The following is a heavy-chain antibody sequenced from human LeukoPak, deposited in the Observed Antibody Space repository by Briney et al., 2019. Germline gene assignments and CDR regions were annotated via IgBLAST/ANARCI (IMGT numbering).Heavy chain of an antibody. CDR2: FDPEDGET. Sequence: VASVKVSCKVSGYTLTELSMHWVRQAPGKGLEWMGGFDPEDGETIYAQKFQGRVTMTEDTSTDTAYMEPSSLRSEDTAVYYCATFFSRGSYFDYWGQGTLVTVSS. J-gene: IGHJ4*02. D-gene: IGHD1-26*01. CDR3: ATFFSRGSYFDY. V-gene: IGHV1-24*01. CDR1: GYTLTELS.